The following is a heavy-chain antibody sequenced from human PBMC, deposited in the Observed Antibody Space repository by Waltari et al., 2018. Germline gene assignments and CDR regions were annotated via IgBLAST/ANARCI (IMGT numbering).Heavy chain of an antibody. CDR2: INHSGST. CDR1: GGSFSGYY. CDR3: ARGRGMITFGGVIVQRFNYFDY. Sequence: QVQLQQWGAGLLKPSETLSLTCAVYGGSFSGYYWSWIRQPPGKGLEWIGEINHSGSTNSNPALKRRGTMSVDTSKNQFSLKLSSVTAADTAVYYCARGRGMITFGGVIVQRFNYFDYWGQGTLVTVSS. V-gene: IGHV4-34*01. J-gene: IGHJ4*02. D-gene: IGHD3-16*02.